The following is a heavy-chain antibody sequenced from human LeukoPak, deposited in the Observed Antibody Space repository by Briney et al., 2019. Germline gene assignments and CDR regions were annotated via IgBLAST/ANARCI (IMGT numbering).Heavy chain of an antibody. CDR3: ARDTRLRYFDWLGPDFDY. J-gene: IGHJ4*02. V-gene: IGHV1-18*01. Sequence: GASVKVSCKASGYTFTSYGISWVRQAPGQGLEWMGWISAYNGNTNYAQKLQGRVTMTTDTSTSTAYMELRSLRSDDTAVYYCARDTRLRYFDWLGPDFDYWGQGTLVTVSS. CDR2: ISAYNGNT. D-gene: IGHD3-9*01. CDR1: GYTFTSYG.